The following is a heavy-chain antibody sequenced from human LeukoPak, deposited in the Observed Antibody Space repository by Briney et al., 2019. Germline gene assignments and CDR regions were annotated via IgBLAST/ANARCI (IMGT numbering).Heavy chain of an antibody. V-gene: IGHV3-9*01. CDR1: GFTFDDYA. D-gene: IGHD3-3*01. CDR2: ITWNSGSI. J-gene: IGHJ6*02. CDR3: ARDGNYDYWSAQSAGDGMDV. Sequence: GGSLRLSCAASGFTFDDYAMHWVRQAPGKGLEWVSGITWNSGSIGYADSLKGRFTISRDNAKNSLYLQMNILRAEDTAVYYCARDGNYDYWSAQSAGDGMDVWGQGTTVTVSS.